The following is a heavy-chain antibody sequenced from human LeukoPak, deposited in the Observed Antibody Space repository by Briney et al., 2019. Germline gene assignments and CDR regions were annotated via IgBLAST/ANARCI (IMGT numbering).Heavy chain of an antibody. D-gene: IGHD4-17*01. CDR3: ARHSGAAAFDI. J-gene: IGHJ3*02. V-gene: IGHV5-51*01. CDR2: IYPGDSDT. Sequence: GASLEISCQGSGYIFTSYWIGWVRQLPGKGLEWMGIIYPGDSDTRYSPSFQGQVTISADKSISTAYLQWSSLKASDTAMYYCARHSGAAAFDIWGQGTMVTVSS. CDR1: GYIFTSYW.